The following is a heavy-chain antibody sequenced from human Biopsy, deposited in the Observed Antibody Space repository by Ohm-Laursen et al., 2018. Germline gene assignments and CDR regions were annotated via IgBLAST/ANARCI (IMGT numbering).Heavy chain of an antibody. CDR3: AKARTLDTAIDFDY. Sequence: TLSLTCPVSRDSISNYYWTWIRQSPGKGLEWIGYIYYTGSTNYNPSVKSRVTISVDTSKNQFSLKLNSVTAADTAVYFCAKARTLDTAIDFDYWGQGTLVTVSS. CDR1: RDSISNYY. J-gene: IGHJ4*02. V-gene: IGHV4-59*01. CDR2: IYYTGST. D-gene: IGHD5-18*01.